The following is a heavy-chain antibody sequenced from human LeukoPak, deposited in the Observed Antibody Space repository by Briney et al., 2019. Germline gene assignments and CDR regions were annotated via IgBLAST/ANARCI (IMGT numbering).Heavy chain of an antibody. V-gene: IGHV6-1*01. Sequence: SQTLSLTCAISGDSVSINSAAWNWVRQSPSRGLEWLGRTDYRSKWYNDYAVSVKSRITINPDTSKNQFSLQLNSVTPEDTAVYYCARVDTAMAPRGFDPWGQGTLVTVSS. CDR2: TDYRSKWYN. CDR1: GDSVSINSAA. CDR3: ARVDTAMAPRGFDP. D-gene: IGHD5-18*01. J-gene: IGHJ5*02.